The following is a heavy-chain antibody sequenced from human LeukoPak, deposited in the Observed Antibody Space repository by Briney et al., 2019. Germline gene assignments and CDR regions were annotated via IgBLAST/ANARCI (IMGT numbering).Heavy chain of an antibody. CDR2: INHSGST. D-gene: IGHD3-10*01. CDR1: GGSFSGYY. J-gene: IGHJ5*01. Sequence: PSETLSLTCAVYGGSFSGYYWSWIRQPPGKGLEWIGEINHSGSTNYNPSLKSRVTMSVDTSKNQFSLKLSSVTAADTAVYYCARDPVWFGELLGWFDSWGQGTLVTVSS. V-gene: IGHV4-34*01. CDR3: ARDPVWFGELLGWFDS.